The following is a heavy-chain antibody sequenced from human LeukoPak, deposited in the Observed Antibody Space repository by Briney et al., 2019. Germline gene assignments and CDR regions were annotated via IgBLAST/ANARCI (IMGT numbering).Heavy chain of an antibody. V-gene: IGHV3-74*01. D-gene: IGHD1-26*01. CDR2: INSDGSIT. Sequence: GGSLRLSCAASGFTFSNKWMHWVRQAPGKGPVWVSRINSDGSITNYADSVKGRFTISRDNAKNTVYLQMNSLRAEDTAVYYCAKWDFGWGQGTLVTVSS. CDR1: GFTFSNKW. J-gene: IGHJ4*02. CDR3: AKWDFG.